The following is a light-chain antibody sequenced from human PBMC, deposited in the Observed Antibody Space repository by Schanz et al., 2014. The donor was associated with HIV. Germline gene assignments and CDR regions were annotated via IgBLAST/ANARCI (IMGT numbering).Light chain of an antibody. CDR2: NTY. Sequence: QSVLTQPPSASGNPGQRVTISCSGSTSSIKTNTVNWLQQLPGTAPKLLIYNTYHRPSGVPDRFSGSESGTSASLAISGLQSEDEADYYCGTWDDSLKGWVFGGGTKLTVL. J-gene: IGLJ3*02. CDR3: GTWDDSLKGWV. V-gene: IGLV1-44*01. CDR1: TSSIKTNT.